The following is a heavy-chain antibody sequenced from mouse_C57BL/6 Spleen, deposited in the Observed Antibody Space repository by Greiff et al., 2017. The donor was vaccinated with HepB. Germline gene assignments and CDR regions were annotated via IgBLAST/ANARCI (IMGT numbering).Heavy chain of an antibody. CDR1: GYTFTSYT. J-gene: IGHJ4*01. CDR2: INPSSGYT. D-gene: IGHD2-3*01. Sequence: QVQLQQSGAELARPGASVKMSCKASGYTFTSYTMHWVKQRPGQGLEWIGYINPSSGYTKYNQKFKDKATLTADKSSSTAYMQLSSLTSEDSAVYYCARLEIYDGYPNAMDYWGQGTSVTVSS. CDR3: ARLEIYDGYPNAMDY. V-gene: IGHV1-4*01.